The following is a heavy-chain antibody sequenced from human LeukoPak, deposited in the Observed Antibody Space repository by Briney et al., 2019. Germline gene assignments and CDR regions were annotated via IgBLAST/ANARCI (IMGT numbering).Heavy chain of an antibody. D-gene: IGHD3-22*01. CDR3: AREGSDGYLFDY. CDR1: GDSVSSNSAT. J-gene: IGHJ4*02. CDR2: TYCRSKWYN. V-gene: IGHV6-1*01. Sequence: SQTLSLTCAISGDSVSSNSATWDWIRQSPSRGLEWLGKTYCRSKWYNDYAVSVKSRVTINPDTSKNQFSLQLNSVTPEDTAVYYCAREGSDGYLFDYWGQGSLVIVSS.